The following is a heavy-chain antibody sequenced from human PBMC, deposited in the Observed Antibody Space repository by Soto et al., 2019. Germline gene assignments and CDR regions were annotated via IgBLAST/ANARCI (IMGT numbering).Heavy chain of an antibody. J-gene: IGHJ4*02. CDR1: GDSMTSYY. V-gene: IGHV4-59*01. CDR2: IYYSGST. D-gene: IGHD6-19*01. CDR3: ARGKVAVAALFDY. Sequence: QVQLQGSGPGLVKPSETLSLTCTVSGDSMTSYYWNWIRQSPGKGLEWIGTIYYSGSTNYSPSLRSRVTISLDTSKNQFSLKLNSVTAVDTAVYYCARGKVAVAALFDYWDQGTLVTVSS.